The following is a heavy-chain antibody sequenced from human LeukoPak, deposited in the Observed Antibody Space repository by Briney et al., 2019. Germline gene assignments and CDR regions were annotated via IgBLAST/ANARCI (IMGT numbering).Heavy chain of an antibody. J-gene: IGHJ6*02. D-gene: IGHD2-2*01. V-gene: IGHV4-31*03. CDR2: IYYSGST. CDR3: ARVVPAAPYYYGMDV. CDR1: GGSISSGGYY. Sequence: SETLSLTCTVSGGSISSGGYYWSWIRQHPGKGLEWIGYIYYSGSTYYNPPLKSRVTISVDTSKNQFSLKLSSVTAADTAVYYCARVVPAAPYYYGMDVWGQGTTVTVSS.